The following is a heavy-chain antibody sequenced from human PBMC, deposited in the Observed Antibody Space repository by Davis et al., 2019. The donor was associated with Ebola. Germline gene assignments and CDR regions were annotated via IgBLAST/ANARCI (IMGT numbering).Heavy chain of an antibody. CDR1: DGSISSHY. CDR2: IYHSGRT. D-gene: IGHD2-21*01. J-gene: IGHJ4*02. V-gene: IGHV4-59*11. Sequence: PGGSLRLSCTFSDGSISSHYWNWIRQPPGKGLEWVGIIYHSGRTHYNPSLKSRVSISADTSKNQFSLDLRSVTAADTAVYFCSRFGEGAYWGQGTLVTVSS. CDR3: SRFGEGAY.